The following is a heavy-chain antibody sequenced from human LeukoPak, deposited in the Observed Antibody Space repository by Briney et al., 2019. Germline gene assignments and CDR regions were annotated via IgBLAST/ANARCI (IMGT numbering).Heavy chain of an antibody. Sequence: GGSLRLSCAASGFTFSSYWMHWVRQAPGKGLVWVSRINSDGSSTSYADSVKGRFTISRDSSKNTLYLQMNSLRAEDTAVYYCAKEHSGSYPDPNRENWFDPWGLGTRVTVSS. CDR3: AKEHSGSYPDPNRENWFDP. D-gene: IGHD3-10*01. J-gene: IGHJ5*02. CDR1: GFTFSSYW. V-gene: IGHV3-74*01. CDR2: INSDGSST.